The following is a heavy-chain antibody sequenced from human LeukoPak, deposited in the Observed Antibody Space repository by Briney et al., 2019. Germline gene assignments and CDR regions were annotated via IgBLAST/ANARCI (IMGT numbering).Heavy chain of an antibody. CDR3: ARGRVEYSSSIDFDY. CDR2: IKPDGSDT. V-gene: IGHV3-74*01. Sequence: GSLRLSCGASGFTFTTHWIHWVRQAPGKGLVWVSRIKPDGSDTNYADSVKGRFTISRDNAKNTLYLQMNSLRAEDTAVYYCARGRVEYSSSIDFDYWGQGTLVTVSS. J-gene: IGHJ4*02. CDR1: GFTFTTHW. D-gene: IGHD6-6*01.